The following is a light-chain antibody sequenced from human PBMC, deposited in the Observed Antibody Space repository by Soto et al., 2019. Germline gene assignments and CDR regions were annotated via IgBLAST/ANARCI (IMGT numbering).Light chain of an antibody. Sequence: EIVLTQSPGTLSLSPGDGATLSCRASQSVSTNYLAWYQQSLGQAPRLLIYGASSRATGIPDRFSGNGSGTDFTLTISRLEPEDFAVYYCHQYGSTPFTFGPGTKVDIK. CDR3: HQYGSTPFT. J-gene: IGKJ3*01. CDR2: GAS. CDR1: QSVSTNY. V-gene: IGKV3-20*01.